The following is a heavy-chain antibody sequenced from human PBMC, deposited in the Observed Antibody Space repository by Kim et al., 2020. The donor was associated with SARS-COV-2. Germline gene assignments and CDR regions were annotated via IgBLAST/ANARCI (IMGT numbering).Heavy chain of an antibody. J-gene: IGHJ1*01. D-gene: IGHD6-13*01. CDR3: ARAYSSSSNNEPEYFQH. Sequence: ASVKVSCKASGYTSTGYYMHWVRQAPGQGLEWMGRINPNSGGTNYAQKFQGRVTMTRDTSISTAYMELSRLRSDDTAVYYCARAYSSSSNNEPEYFQHWGQGTLVTVSS. CDR1: GYTSTGYY. V-gene: IGHV1-2*06. CDR2: INPNSGGT.